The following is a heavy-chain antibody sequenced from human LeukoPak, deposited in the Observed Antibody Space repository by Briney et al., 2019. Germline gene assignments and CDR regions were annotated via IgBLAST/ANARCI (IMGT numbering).Heavy chain of an antibody. D-gene: IGHD6-13*01. CDR3: ARQTAAAVDY. CDR2: IYPGDSDT. J-gene: IGHJ4*02. Sequence: GESLKISCKGSGYSFTSYWIGWVRQMPGNGLEWMGIIYPGDSDTRYGPSFQGQVTISADKSTSTAYLQWSSLKASDTAMYYCARQTAAAVDYWGQGTLVTVSS. V-gene: IGHV5-51*01. CDR1: GYSFTSYW.